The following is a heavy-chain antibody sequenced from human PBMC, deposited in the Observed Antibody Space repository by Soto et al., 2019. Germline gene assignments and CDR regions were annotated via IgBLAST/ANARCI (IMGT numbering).Heavy chain of an antibody. D-gene: IGHD2-15*01. CDR2: INSDGSST. J-gene: IGHJ4*02. V-gene: IGHV3-74*01. CDR3: VRTSLVVAAATREDY. Sequence: EVQLVESGGGLVQPGGSLRLSCAASGFTFSSYWMHWVRQAPGKWLVWVSRINSDGSSTSYADSVKGRFTLSRDNAKNTLYLQMNSLRAEDTAVYYCVRTSLVVAAATREDYWGQGTLVTVSS. CDR1: GFTFSSYW.